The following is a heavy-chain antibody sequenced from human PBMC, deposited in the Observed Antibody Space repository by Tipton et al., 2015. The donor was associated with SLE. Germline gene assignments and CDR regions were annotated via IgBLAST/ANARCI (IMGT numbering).Heavy chain of an antibody. V-gene: IGHV4-39*07. CDR2: IYYTGTTT. CDR3: ARLHGYSYGLNWFDP. CDR1: GGSVSSSSKY. J-gene: IGHJ5*02. Sequence: TLSLTCTVSGGSVSSSSKYWAWVRQLPGKGLEWFGSIYYTGTTTYYNSFLKSRVTMSVGTSKNQFSLRLTSVIAADTAVYYCARLHGYSYGLNWFDPWGQGTLISVSS. D-gene: IGHD5-18*01.